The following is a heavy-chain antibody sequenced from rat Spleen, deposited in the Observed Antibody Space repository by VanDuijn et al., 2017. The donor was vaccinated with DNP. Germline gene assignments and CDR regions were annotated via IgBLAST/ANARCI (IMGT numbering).Heavy chain of an antibody. V-gene: IGHV2S12*01. J-gene: IGHJ2*01. CDR1: GFTFSDSD. Sequence: VQLVESGGGLVQPGRSLKLSCAASGFTFSDSDMAWVRQSPTKGLEWIAAISSGGSTYYNSALKSRLSISRDTSKSQVFLKMNSLQTEDTAIYFCTRHTTGTDYWGQGVMVTVSS. CDR2: ISSGGST. D-gene: IGHD1-7*01. CDR3: TRHTTGTDY.